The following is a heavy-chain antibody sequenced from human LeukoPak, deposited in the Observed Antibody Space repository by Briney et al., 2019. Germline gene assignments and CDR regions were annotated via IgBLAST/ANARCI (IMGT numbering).Heavy chain of an antibody. CDR2: IYPGDSDT. CDR3: ARRKRTIAVAGAPLHAFDI. Sequence: GESLKISCKGSGYSFTSYWIGWVRQMPGKGLEWMGIIYPGDSDTRYSPSLQGQVTISADKSISTAYLQWSSLKASDTAMYYCARRKRTIAVAGAPLHAFDIWGQGTMVTVSS. D-gene: IGHD6-19*01. V-gene: IGHV5-51*01. J-gene: IGHJ3*02. CDR1: GYSFTSYW.